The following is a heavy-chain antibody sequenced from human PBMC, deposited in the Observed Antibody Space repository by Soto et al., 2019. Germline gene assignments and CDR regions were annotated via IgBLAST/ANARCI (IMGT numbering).Heavy chain of an antibody. D-gene: IGHD6-6*01. CDR3: ARDMRYSSSPGWFDP. Sequence: PSETLSLTCTVSGGSISSGGYYWSWIRQHPGKGLEWIGYIYYSGSTYYNPSLKSRVTISVDTSKNQFSLKLSSVTAVDTAVYYCARDMRYSSSPGWFDPWGQGTLVTVSS. V-gene: IGHV4-31*03. J-gene: IGHJ5*02. CDR1: GGSISSGGYY. CDR2: IYYSGST.